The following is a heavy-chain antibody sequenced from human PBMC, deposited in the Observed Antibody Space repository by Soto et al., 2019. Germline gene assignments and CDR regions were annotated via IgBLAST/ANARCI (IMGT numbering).Heavy chain of an antibody. CDR3: ARVGFGELCLDY. CDR2: ISSSSSYI. V-gene: IGHV3-21*01. Sequence: EVQLVESGGGLVKPGGSLRLSCAASGFTFSSYSMNWVRQAPGKGLEWVSSISSSSSYIYYADSVKGRFTISRYKAKNSLYLQMNSLRAEDTAVYYCARVGFGELCLDYWGQGTLVTFSS. CDR1: GFTFSSYS. D-gene: IGHD3-10*01. J-gene: IGHJ4*02.